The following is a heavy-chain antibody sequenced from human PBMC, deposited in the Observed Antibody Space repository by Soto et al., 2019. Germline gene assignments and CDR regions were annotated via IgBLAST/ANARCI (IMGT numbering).Heavy chain of an antibody. CDR3: ARVRCGITSCLRLDY. Sequence: QVQLQESGPGLVKPSQTLSLTCTVSGGSISSSGYYWSWIRQHPGKGLEWIGYIYYSGNTHYNPSLRSRVIMSLITSKNQFSLKLNSVSAADTAVYYCARVRCGITSCLRLDYWGQGTLVTVSS. V-gene: IGHV4-31*03. J-gene: IGHJ4*02. CDR2: IYYSGNT. CDR1: GGSISSSGYY. D-gene: IGHD2-2*01.